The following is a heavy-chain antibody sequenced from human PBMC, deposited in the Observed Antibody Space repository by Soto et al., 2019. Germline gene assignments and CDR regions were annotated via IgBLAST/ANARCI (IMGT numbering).Heavy chain of an antibody. CDR3: VRTLGPAAMSGAFDI. D-gene: IGHD2-2*01. J-gene: IGHJ3*02. CDR2: ITPIFGTA. CDR1: GGTFSSYA. V-gene: IGHV1-69*13. Sequence: ASVKVSCKASGGTFSSYAISWVRQAPGQGLEWMGGITPIFGTANYAQKFQGRVTITADESTSTAYMELSSLRSEDTAVYYCVRTLGPAAMSGAFDIWGQGTMVTVSS.